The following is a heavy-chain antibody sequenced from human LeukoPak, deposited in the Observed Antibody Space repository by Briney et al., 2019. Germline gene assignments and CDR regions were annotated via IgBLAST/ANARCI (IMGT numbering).Heavy chain of an antibody. J-gene: IGHJ3*02. CDR3: ARTVVGATTAAFDI. CDR1: GFTFSWYT. D-gene: IGHD1-26*01. CDR2: ISSSSSYI. V-gene: IGHV3-21*01. Sequence: GGSLRLSCAASGFTFSWYTMNWVRQAPGKGLEWVSIISSSSSYIYHADSVKGRFTISRDNAKNSLYLQMNSLRAEDTAVYYCARTVVGATTAAFDIWGQGTMVTASS.